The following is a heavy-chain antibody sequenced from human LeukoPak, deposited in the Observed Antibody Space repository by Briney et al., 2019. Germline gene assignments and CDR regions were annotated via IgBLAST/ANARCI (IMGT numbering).Heavy chain of an antibody. Sequence: ASVKVSCKASGYTFTGYYMHWVRQAPGQGLEWMGWINPNSGGTNYAQKFQGRVTMTRDTSISTAYMELSRLRSDDTAVYYCAKGVNTMVRGVDYYYYYMDVWGKGTTVTISS. CDR2: INPNSGGT. CDR3: AKGVNTMVRGVDYYYYYMDV. D-gene: IGHD3-10*01. CDR1: GYTFTGYY. V-gene: IGHV1-2*02. J-gene: IGHJ6*03.